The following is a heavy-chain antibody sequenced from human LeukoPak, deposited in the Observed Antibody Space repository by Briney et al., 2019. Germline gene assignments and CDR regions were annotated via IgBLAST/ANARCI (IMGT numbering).Heavy chain of an antibody. CDR2: IYYSGST. Sequence: SETLSLTCTVSGGSISSYYWSWIRQPPGKGLEWIGYIYYSGSTNYNPSPKSRVTISVDTSKNQFSLKLSSVTAADTAVYYCARGSDAAMGVDYYYGMDVWGKGTTVTVSS. J-gene: IGHJ6*04. CDR1: GGSISSYY. D-gene: IGHD5-18*01. V-gene: IGHV4-59*01. CDR3: ARGSDAAMGVDYYYGMDV.